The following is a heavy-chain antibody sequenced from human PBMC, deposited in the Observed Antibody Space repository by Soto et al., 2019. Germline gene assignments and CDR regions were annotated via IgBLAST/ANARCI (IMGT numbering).Heavy chain of an antibody. Sequence: PGESLKISCKGSGYSFTSYWISWVRQMPGKGLEWMGRIDPSDSYTNYSPSFQGHVTISADKSISTAYLQWSSLKASDTAMYYCARHHYYDSSGYYYFDYWGQGTLVTVSS. CDR1: GYSFTSYW. V-gene: IGHV5-10-1*01. D-gene: IGHD3-22*01. CDR2: IDPSDSYT. J-gene: IGHJ4*02. CDR3: ARHHYYDSSGYYYFDY.